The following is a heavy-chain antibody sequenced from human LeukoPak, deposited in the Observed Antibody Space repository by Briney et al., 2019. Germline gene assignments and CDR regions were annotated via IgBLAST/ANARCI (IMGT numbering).Heavy chain of an antibody. D-gene: IGHD7-27*01. J-gene: IGHJ6*02. V-gene: IGHV3-7*01. CDR2: IKEDESQE. CDR3: ATYKNWVAGDV. Sequence: PEGSLRLSCAASGFSFSDSWMSWVRQAPGKGPEWVANIKEDESQEHYADSVKGRFTVSRDNAKNSLFLQMNSLRVEDTAVYYCATYKNWVAGDVWGQGTTVSVSS. CDR1: GFSFSDSW.